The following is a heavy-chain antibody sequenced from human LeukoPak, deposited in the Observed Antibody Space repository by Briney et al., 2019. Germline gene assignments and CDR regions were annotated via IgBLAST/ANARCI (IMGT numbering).Heavy chain of an antibody. CDR1: GFSLSGYW. CDR2: INLDGSEK. V-gene: IGHV3-7*04. J-gene: IGHJ4*02. Sequence: GGSLRLSRAGSGFSLSGYWINWVRQAPGRGLEWVASINLDGSEKYSVDSVKGRFTISRDNAKNSLYLQMNSLRAEDTAVYYCARDRGIAVAGTFWDYWGQGTLVTVSS. D-gene: IGHD6-19*01. CDR3: ARDRGIAVAGTFWDY.